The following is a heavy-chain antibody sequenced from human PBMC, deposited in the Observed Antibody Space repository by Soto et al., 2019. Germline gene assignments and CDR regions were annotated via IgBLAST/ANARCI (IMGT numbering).Heavy chain of an antibody. J-gene: IGHJ6*02. CDR1: GGSISSYY. V-gene: IGHV4-59*01. D-gene: IGHD2-21*02. CDR3: ARGGIYCGGDCYLAYYYYGMDV. Sequence: PSETLSLTCTVSGGSISSYYWSWIRQPPGKGLEWIGYIYYSGSTNYNPSLKSRVTISVDTSKNQFSLKLSSVTAADTAVYYCARGGIYCGGDCYLAYYYYGMDVWGQGTTVT. CDR2: IYYSGST.